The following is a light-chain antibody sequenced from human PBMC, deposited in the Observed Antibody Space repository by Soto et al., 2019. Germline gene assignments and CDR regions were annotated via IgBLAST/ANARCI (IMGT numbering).Light chain of an antibody. CDR2: EVF. CDR1: SSDIGGYNY. J-gene: IGLJ2*01. CDR3: RSYTWRRTLVV. V-gene: IGLV2-14*03. Sequence: QSVLTQPASVYGSPGQSVTISCTGTSSDIGGYNYVSWYQQHPGKAPKLIIYEVFNRPSGVSDRFSGSKSGNTASLTISGLQGEDEADYYCRSYTWRRTLVVFGGGTKLTVL.